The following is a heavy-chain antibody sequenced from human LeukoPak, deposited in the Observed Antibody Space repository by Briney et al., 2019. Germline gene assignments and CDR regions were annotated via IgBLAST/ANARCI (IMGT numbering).Heavy chain of an antibody. Sequence: PSETLSLTCTVSGCSISSYYWSWIRQPPGKGLEWIGYIYYSGSTNYNPSLKSRVTISVDTSKNQFSLKLSSVTAADTAVYYCATSPLPLYYDSSGYYQNWFDPWGQGTLVTVSS. CDR2: IYYSGST. CDR3: ATSPLPLYYDSSGYYQNWFDP. CDR1: GCSISSYY. V-gene: IGHV4-59*01. J-gene: IGHJ5*02. D-gene: IGHD3-22*01.